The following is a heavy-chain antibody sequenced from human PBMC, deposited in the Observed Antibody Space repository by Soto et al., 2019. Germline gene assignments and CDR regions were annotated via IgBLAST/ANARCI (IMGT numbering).Heavy chain of an antibody. J-gene: IGHJ4*02. CDR1: GGIFSTYA. V-gene: IGHV1-69*01. D-gene: IGHD3-10*01. CDR3: ARDRDDYGSGNYYNRSDF. CDR2: IIPIFGTP. Sequence: QVQLVQSGAEVKKPGSSVKVSCKASGGIFSTYAISWLRQAPGQGLEWMGGIIPIFGTPNYAQRFQGRVTSTADESTRTAYMELSRLRSEDTAVYYCARDRDDYGSGNYYNRSDFWGQGTLVTVSS.